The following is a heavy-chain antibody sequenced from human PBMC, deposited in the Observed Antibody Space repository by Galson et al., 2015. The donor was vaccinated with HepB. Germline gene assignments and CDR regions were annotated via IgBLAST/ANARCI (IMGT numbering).Heavy chain of an antibody. CDR2: VSHDETKK. CDR1: GFAFGAYA. D-gene: IGHD2-21*02. V-gene: IGHV3-30*06. CDR3: ATVGWVMTPGFDV. J-gene: IGHJ3*01. Sequence: SLRLSCAASGFAFGAYAMHWVRQTPVKGLECVAYVSHDETKKHYAGSVQGRFTVSRDNSKDTLFLQMNSLRSDDTALYYCATVGWVMTPGFDVWGRGAMVTVS.